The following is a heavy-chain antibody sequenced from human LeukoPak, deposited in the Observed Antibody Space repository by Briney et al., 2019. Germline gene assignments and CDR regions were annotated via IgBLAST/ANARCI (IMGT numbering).Heavy chain of an antibody. V-gene: IGHV3-23*01. J-gene: IGHJ4*02. CDR2: ISGSGTST. CDR3: AKEVCSSGGSCPLDY. D-gene: IGHD2-15*01. CDR1: GFTFSSYA. Sequence: PGRSLRLSCAASGFTFSSYAMSSVRQAPGKGLEWVSSISGSGTSTFYADSVMGHITISRDNSKNTLSLQMNSLRAEDTAIYYCAKEVCSSGGSCPLDYWGQGTLVTVSS.